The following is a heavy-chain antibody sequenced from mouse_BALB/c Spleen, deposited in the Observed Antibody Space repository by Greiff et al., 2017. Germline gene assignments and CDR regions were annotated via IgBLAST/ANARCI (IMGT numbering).Heavy chain of an antibody. D-gene: IGHD2-2*01. CDR1: GYAFTNYL. CDR2: INPGSGGT. V-gene: IGHV1-54*01. CDR3: ARWLRHAMDY. J-gene: IGHJ4*01. Sequence: VQLQQSGAELVRPWTSVKVSCKASGYAFTNYLIEWVKQRPGQGLEWIGVINPGSGGTNYNEKFKGKATLTADKSSSTAYMQLSSLTSDDSAVYFCARWLRHAMDYWGQGTSVTVSS.